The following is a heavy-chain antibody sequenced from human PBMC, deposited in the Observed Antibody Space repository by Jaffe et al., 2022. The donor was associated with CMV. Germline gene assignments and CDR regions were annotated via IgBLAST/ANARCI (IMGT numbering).Heavy chain of an antibody. CDR2: INAGNGNT. D-gene: IGHD3-10*01. CDR1: GYTFTSYA. CDR3: ARDRGPLRPVRDYYMDV. J-gene: IGHJ6*03. V-gene: IGHV1-3*01. Sequence: QVQLVQSGAEVKKPGASVKVSCKASGYTFTSYAMHWVRQAPGQRLEWMGWINAGNGNTKYSQKFQGRVTITRDTSASTAYMELSSLRSEDTAVYYCARDRGPLRPVRDYYMDVWGKGTTVTVSS.